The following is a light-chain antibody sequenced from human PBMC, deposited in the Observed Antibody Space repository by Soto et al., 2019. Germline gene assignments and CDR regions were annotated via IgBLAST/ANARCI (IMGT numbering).Light chain of an antibody. Sequence: EIVLTQSPGTLSLSPGERATLSCRASQSVGSNYLAWYQQKPGQAPMVLIFAASSRASGIPYRFSGSGSGSDFTLTINRLEPEDFAVYYCQQHGTSPWTFGQGTKVEIK. V-gene: IGKV3-20*01. CDR1: QSVGSNY. CDR3: QQHGTSPWT. J-gene: IGKJ1*01. CDR2: AAS.